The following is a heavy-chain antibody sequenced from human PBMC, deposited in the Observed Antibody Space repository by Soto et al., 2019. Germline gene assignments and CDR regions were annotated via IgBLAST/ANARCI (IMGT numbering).Heavy chain of an antibody. J-gene: IGHJ5*02. CDR2: INPSGGST. CDR1: GYTFTSYY. CDR3: ARERPPYSSSSHWFDP. D-gene: IGHD6-6*01. Sequence: WASVKVSCKASGYTFTSYYMHWVRQAPGQGLEWMGIINPSGGSTSYAQKFQGRVTMTRDTSTSTVYMELSSLRSEDTAVYYCARERPPYSSSSHWFDPWGQGTLVTVSS. V-gene: IGHV1-46*01.